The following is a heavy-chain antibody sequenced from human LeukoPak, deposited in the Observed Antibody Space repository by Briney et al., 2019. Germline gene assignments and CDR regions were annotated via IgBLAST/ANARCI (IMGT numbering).Heavy chain of an antibody. CDR2: FSAYNGNT. CDR1: GYTFTNYG. Sequence: ASVKVSCKASGYTFTNYGITWVRQAPGQGLEWMGWFSAYNGNTNYAQKLQSRVTMTTDTSTNTAYMELRSLRSDDTAVYFCARGVAGTEGLFEYWGQGTLVTVSS. D-gene: IGHD6-19*01. CDR3: ARGVAGTEGLFEY. V-gene: IGHV1-18*01. J-gene: IGHJ4*02.